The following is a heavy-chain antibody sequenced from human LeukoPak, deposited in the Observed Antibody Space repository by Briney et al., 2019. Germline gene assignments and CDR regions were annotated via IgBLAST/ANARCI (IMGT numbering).Heavy chain of an antibody. CDR2: INSRSSAI. Sequence: GGSLRLSCAASGFSFSTYSFNWVRQAPGKGLEWLSYINSRSSAIYYADSVKGRFTISRDNGKNSVYLRMSSLRDEDTAVYYCAGASWFGEWVRWGQGTLVTVSS. CDR3: AGASWFGEWVR. V-gene: IGHV3-48*02. J-gene: IGHJ4*02. D-gene: IGHD3-10*01. CDR1: GFSFSTYS.